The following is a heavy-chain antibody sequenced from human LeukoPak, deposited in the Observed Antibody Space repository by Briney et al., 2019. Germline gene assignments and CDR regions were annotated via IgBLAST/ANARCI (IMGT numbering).Heavy chain of an antibody. Sequence: ASVKVSCKASGYTFTSYDINWVRQATGQGLEWMGWMNPNSGNTGYAQKFQGRVTITRNTSISTAYMELSSLRSEDTAIYYCARSLKEVYHYYMDVWGKGTTVTISS. V-gene: IGHV1-8*03. CDR2: MNPNSGNT. CDR3: ARSLKEVYHYYMDV. CDR1: GYTFTSYD. J-gene: IGHJ6*03.